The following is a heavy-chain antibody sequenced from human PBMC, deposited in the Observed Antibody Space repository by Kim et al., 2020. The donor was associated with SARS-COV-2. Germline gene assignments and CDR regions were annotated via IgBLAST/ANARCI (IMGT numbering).Heavy chain of an antibody. CDR3: ARGREGRGIYFDN. D-gene: IGHD3-10*01. CDR1: GFTFTSYC. V-gene: IGHV3-23*01. J-gene: IGHJ4*02. Sequence: GGSLRLSCAASGFTFTSYCMTWVRQAPGKGLEWVSSLSGSGGNTYYADSVKGRFTISRDNSRNTVYLQMDSLRAEDTAVDYCARGREGRGIYFDNWGQGTLVTVSS. CDR2: LSGSGGNT.